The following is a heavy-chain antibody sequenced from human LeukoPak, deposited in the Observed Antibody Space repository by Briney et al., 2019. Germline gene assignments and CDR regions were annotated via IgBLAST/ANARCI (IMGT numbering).Heavy chain of an antibody. J-gene: IGHJ4*02. CDR2: ISSSSSTI. CDR1: GFTFSSYS. D-gene: IGHD1-1*01. V-gene: IGHV3-48*01. CDR3: AKATGTLGN. Sequence: PGGSLRLSCAASGFTFSSYSMNWVRQAPGKGLEWVSYISSSSSTIYYADSVKGRFTISRDTSKNTLYLQMTSLTAEDTATYYCAKATGTLGNWGQGTLVTVSS.